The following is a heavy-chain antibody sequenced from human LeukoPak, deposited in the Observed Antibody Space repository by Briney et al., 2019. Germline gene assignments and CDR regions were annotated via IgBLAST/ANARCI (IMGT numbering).Heavy chain of an antibody. D-gene: IGHD6-19*01. CDR2: INPNSGGT. CDR1: GYTFTGHY. Sequence: ASVKVSCKASGYTFTGHYMHWVRQAPGQGLEWMGWINPNSGGTNYAQKFQGRVTMTRDTSISTAYMELSRLRSDDTAVYYCARVGYSSGWYPLDYWGQGTLVTVSS. CDR3: ARVGYSSGWYPLDY. V-gene: IGHV1-2*02. J-gene: IGHJ4*02.